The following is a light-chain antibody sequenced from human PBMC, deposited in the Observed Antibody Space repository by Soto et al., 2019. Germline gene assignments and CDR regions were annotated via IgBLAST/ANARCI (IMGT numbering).Light chain of an antibody. Sequence: EIVMTQSPATLSVSPXXXATXXCRASQSVSSNLAWYQQKPGQAPRLLIYGASTRATGIPARFSGSGSGTEFTLTISSLQSEDFAVYYCQQYNNWPRTFGQGTKVEI. V-gene: IGKV3-15*01. CDR3: QQYNNWPRT. CDR1: QSVSSN. CDR2: GAS. J-gene: IGKJ1*01.